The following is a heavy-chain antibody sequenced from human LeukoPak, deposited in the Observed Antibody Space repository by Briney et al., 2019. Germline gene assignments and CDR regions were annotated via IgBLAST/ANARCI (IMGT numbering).Heavy chain of an antibody. J-gene: IGHJ6*02. Sequence: GGSLRLSCAASGFTFSDYYMSWIRQAPGKGLEWVSYISSSGSNIYYADSVKGRFTISRDNAKNSLYLQMNSLRAEDTAVYYCARDSSPRVYGSGSYYTIYYYGMDVWGQGTTVTVSS. CDR3: ARDSSPRVYGSGSYYTIYYYGMDV. V-gene: IGHV3-11*01. CDR2: ISSSGSNI. CDR1: GFTFSDYY. D-gene: IGHD3-10*01.